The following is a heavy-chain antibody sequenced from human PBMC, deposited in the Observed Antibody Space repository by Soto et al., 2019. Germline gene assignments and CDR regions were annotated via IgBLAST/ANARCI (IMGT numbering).Heavy chain of an antibody. J-gene: IGHJ4*02. CDR3: ARDEYSSSSGFDY. D-gene: IGHD6-6*01. V-gene: IGHV3-21*01. CDR2: ISSSSSYI. CDR1: GFTFSSYS. Sequence: PGGSLRLSCAASGFTFSSYSMNWVRQAPGKGLEWVSSISSSSSYIYYADSVKGRFTISRDNAKNSLYLQMNSLRAEDTAVYYCARDEYSSSSGFDYWGQGTLVTVSS.